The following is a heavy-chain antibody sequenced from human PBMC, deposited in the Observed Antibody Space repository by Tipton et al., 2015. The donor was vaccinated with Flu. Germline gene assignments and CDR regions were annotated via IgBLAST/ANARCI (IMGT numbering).Heavy chain of an antibody. CDR2: IIPIFGTA. D-gene: IGHD6-19*01. CDR3: ARDPAAPISSGWYVRATWFDY. CDR1: GGTFSSYA. V-gene: IGHV1-69*18. Sequence: QVQLVQSGAEVKKPGSSVKVSCKASGGTFSSYAISWVRQAPGQGLEWMGRIIPIFGTANYAQKFQGRVTITADESTSTAYMELSSLRSEDTAVYYCARDPAAPISSGWYVRATWFDYWGQGTLVTVSS. J-gene: IGHJ4*02.